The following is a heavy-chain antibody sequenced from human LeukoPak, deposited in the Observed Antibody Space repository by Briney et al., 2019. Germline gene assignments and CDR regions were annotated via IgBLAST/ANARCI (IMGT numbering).Heavy chain of an antibody. J-gene: IGHJ4*02. V-gene: IGHV4-4*07. CDR2: IYTDGSP. CDR3: ARDRPPGSETDRLDY. CDR1: GASISNFY. Sequence: PSETLSLTCTVSGASISNFYWSWIRQPAGKGLEWIGRIYTDGSPRYNPSLKSRITMSIDTSKNQFSLKLTSVTAADTAVYYCARDRPPGSETDRLDYWGQGTLVTVSS. D-gene: IGHD3-10*01.